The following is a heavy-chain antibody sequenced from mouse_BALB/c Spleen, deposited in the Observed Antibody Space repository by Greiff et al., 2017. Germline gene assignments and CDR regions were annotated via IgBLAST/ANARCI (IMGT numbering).Heavy chain of an antibody. CDR1: GFSLTNSG. D-gene: IGHD1-1*01. J-gene: IGHJ4*01. CDR3: ARDQGYYGSYAMDY. V-gene: IGHV2-6-6*01. CDR2: IWGDGST. Sequence: VKLMESGPGLVAPSQSLSITCTVSGFSLTNSGVHWVRQSPGKGLEWLGVIWGDGSTNYNSAFKSRLSISKDNSKSQVFLKMNSLQTDDTARYYCARDQGYYGSYAMDYWGQGTSVTVSS.